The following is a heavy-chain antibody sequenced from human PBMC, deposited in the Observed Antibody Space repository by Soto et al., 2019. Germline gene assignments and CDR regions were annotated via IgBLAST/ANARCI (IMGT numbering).Heavy chain of an antibody. CDR3: ARESPYRGNFVY. V-gene: IGHV3-13*01. D-gene: IGHD1-26*01. CDR1: GFTFSSYD. J-gene: IGHJ4*02. CDR2: IGTTGDT. Sequence: GGSLRLSCAASGFTFSSYDMHWVRQATGKGLEWVSAIGTTGDTYYPVSVKGRFTISRENAKNSLYLQMNSLRAGDTAVYFCARESPYRGNFVYGGQGTLVTVFS.